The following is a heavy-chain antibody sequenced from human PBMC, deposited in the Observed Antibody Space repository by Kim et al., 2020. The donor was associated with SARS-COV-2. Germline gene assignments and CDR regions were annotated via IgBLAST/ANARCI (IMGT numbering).Heavy chain of an antibody. D-gene: IGHD3-10*01. V-gene: IGHV3-15*01. CDR3: TTDFYGSGSYFDY. Sequence: TDYAAPVKGRFTISRDDSKNTLYLQMNSLKTEDTAVYYCTTDFYGSGSYFDYWGQGTLVTVSS. CDR2: T. J-gene: IGHJ4*02.